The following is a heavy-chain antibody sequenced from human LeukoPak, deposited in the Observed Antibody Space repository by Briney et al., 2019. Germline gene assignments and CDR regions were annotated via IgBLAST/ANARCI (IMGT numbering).Heavy chain of an antibody. CDR3: ARHHSGYYSQTFDN. D-gene: IGHD5-12*01. CDR2: FYYSGST. J-gene: IGHJ4*02. CDR1: GGSLSSYY. Sequence: SETLSLTCTLSGGSLSSYYWSWIRQPPGKGLEWIGYFYYSGSTNYNPSLKSRVTISVDVSKNQFSLKLSSVTAADTAVYYCARHHSGYYSQTFDNWGQGTLVTVSS. V-gene: IGHV4-59*08.